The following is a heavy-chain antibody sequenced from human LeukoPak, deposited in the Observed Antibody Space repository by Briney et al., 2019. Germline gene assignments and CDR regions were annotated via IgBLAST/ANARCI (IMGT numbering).Heavy chain of an antibody. D-gene: IGHD6-13*01. CDR1: GFTFSDHH. Sequence: GGSLRLSCVASGFTFSDHHIDWVRQAPRKGLEWVGRSRNKANFYTTEYAASVKGRFTISRDDSENSVHLQMNSLKTEDTAVYYCARGARMSSTWYLEYFQHWGQGTLVTVSS. J-gene: IGHJ1*01. CDR2: SRNKANFYTT. V-gene: IGHV3-72*01. CDR3: ARGARMSSTWYLEYFQH.